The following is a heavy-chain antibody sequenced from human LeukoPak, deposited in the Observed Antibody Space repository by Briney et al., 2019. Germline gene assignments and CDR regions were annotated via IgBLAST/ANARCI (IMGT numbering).Heavy chain of an antibody. CDR3: ARGGYYYDSSGYYDPFDY. J-gene: IGHJ4*02. D-gene: IGHD3-22*01. CDR1: GFTFSSYA. CDR2: ISYDGSNK. Sequence: GGSLRLSCAASGFTFSSYAMHWVRQAPGKGLEWVAVISYDGSNKYYADSVKGRFTISRDNSKNTLYLQMNSLRAEDTAVYYCARGGYYYDSSGYYDPFDYWGQGTLVTVSS. V-gene: IGHV3-30*04.